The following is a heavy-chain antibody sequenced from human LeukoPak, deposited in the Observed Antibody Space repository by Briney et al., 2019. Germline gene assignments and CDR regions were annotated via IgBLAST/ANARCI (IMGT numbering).Heavy chain of an antibody. D-gene: IGHD1-26*01. CDR3: ARSYRDKDFDY. V-gene: IGHV3-30*04. CDR2: ISNDERNK. CDR1: GFMFTDFA. Sequence: GGSLRLSCAASGFMFTDFAMHWVRQAPGKGLQWVAVISNDERNKYYADSVKGRFTISRDNSNSMVYLQMTSLRLEDTAVYYCARSYRDKDFDYWGQGTLVTVSS. J-gene: IGHJ4*02.